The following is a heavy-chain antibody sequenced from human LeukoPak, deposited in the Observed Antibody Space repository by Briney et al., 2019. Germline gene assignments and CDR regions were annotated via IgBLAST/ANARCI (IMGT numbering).Heavy chain of an antibody. Sequence: PGGSLTLSCTASGFTFNNYAFNWVRQPPGKGLEWVSGISDGGTTYYADSVKGRFTISRDNAKNSLYLQMNSLRAEDTAFYYCARDDPYSGYDYDYWGRGVLVTVSS. J-gene: IGHJ4*02. V-gene: IGHV3-20*04. D-gene: IGHD5-12*01. CDR1: GFTFNNYA. CDR2: ISDGGTT. CDR3: ARDDPYSGYDYDY.